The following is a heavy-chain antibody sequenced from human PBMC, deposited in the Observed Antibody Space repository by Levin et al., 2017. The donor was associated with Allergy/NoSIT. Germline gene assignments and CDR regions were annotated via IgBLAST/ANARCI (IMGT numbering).Heavy chain of an antibody. V-gene: IGHV1-18*01. CDR3: ASLDYSSGWPSFDY. Sequence: GGSLRLSCKASGYTFTSYGISWVRQAPGQGLEWMGWISAYNGNTNYAQKLQGRVTMTTDTSTSTAYMELRSLRSDDTAVYYCASLDYSSGWPSFDYWGQGTLVTVSS. D-gene: IGHD6-19*01. CDR1: GYTFTSYG. CDR2: ISAYNGNT. J-gene: IGHJ4*02.